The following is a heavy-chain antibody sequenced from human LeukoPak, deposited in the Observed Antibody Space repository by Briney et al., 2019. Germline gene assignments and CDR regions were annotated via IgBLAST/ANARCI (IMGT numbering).Heavy chain of an antibody. V-gene: IGHV3-20*04. CDR3: ARDMDRSDYDFWSGHLPEAV. CDR1: GFTSDDYG. Sequence: GGSLRLSCAASGFTSDDYGMSWVRQAPGKGLEWVSGINWNGGSTGYADSVKGRFTISRDNAKNSLYLQMNSLRAEDTAVYYCARDMDRSDYDFWSGHLPEAVWGKGTTVTVSS. CDR2: INWNGGST. J-gene: IGHJ6*04. D-gene: IGHD3-3*01.